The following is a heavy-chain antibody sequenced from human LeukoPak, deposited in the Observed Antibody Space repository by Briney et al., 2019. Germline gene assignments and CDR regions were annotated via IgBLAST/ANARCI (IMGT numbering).Heavy chain of an antibody. CDR2: SSFDETNK. J-gene: IGHJ6*02. V-gene: IGHV3-30*18. CDR3: AKDVVANYYYYYGMDV. D-gene: IGHD2-15*01. CDR1: GFTFSTFG. Sequence: GRSLRLSCAASGFTFSTFGMHWVRQAPGKGLEWVAVSSFDETNKFYADSVKGRFSISRDNSKNTLFLQMNSLSVEDTAIYFCAKDVVANYYYYYGMDVWGQGTTVTVSS.